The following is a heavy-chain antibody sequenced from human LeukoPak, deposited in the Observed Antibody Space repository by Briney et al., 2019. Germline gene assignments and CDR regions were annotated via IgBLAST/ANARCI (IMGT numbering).Heavy chain of an antibody. CDR2: VNWNSGVI. V-gene: IGHV3-9*01. CDR3: AKDLAVGTTPRVYAFDV. Sequence: GRSLRLSCAASGFTFNDYAMHWVRQIPGKGLEWVGGVNWNSGVIAYGASGKGRSTISRDNAKNSLYLQVHSLTFEDTALYYCAKDLAVGTTPRVYAFDVWGQGALVTVSS. CDR1: GFTFNDYA. J-gene: IGHJ3*01. D-gene: IGHD1/OR15-1a*01.